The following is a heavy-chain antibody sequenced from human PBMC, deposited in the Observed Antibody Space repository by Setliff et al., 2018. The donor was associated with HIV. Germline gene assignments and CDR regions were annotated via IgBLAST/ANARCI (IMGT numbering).Heavy chain of an antibody. CDR2: IYYSGST. V-gene: IGHV4-39*07. CDR3: ARGRFTYYYDSSGYYY. Sequence: SETLSLTCTVSGGSISSSSYYWGWIRQPPGKGLEWIGSIYYSGSTNYNPSLKSRVTISVDTSKNQFSLKLSSVTAADTAVYYCARGRFTYYYDSSGYYYWGQGTLVTVSS. J-gene: IGHJ4*02. CDR1: GGSISSSSYY. D-gene: IGHD3-22*01.